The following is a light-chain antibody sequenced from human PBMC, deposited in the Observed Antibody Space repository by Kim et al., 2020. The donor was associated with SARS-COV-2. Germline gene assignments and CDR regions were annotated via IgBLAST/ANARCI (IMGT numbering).Light chain of an antibody. Sequence: GQRLTISCSGRTSNIGSNYVSWYQHLPGTAPKLLIYKNNQRPSGVPERFSGSKSDTSASLAISGLRSEDEADYYCAAWDDSLSGRVFGGGTQLTVL. V-gene: IGLV1-47*01. CDR3: AAWDDSLSGRV. CDR2: KNN. CDR1: TSNIGSNY. J-gene: IGLJ3*02.